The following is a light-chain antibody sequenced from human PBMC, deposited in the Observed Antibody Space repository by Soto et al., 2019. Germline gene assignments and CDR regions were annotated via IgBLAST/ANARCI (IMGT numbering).Light chain of an antibody. CDR3: QQYGSSGT. CDR2: GAS. V-gene: IGKV3-20*01. J-gene: IGKJ1*01. CDR1: QSVSNNY. Sequence: EIVFTQSPGTLSMSPGERATLFCRASQSVSNNYLAWYQQKPGQAPRLLIYGASNRATGIPDRFSGSGSGTDFTLTISRLEPEDFAVYYCQQYGSSGTFGQGTKVDI.